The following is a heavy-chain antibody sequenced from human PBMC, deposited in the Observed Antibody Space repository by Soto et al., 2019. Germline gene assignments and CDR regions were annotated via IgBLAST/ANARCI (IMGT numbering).Heavy chain of an antibody. Sequence: EVQLLESGGGLVQPGGSLRLSCEASGLTFNSHGMSLVRQAPGKGLEWVSAISGSGNTRHYADSVRGRFTVSKDNSKNTLYLQMDSLRVEDSAVYYCAKDPPISGTYELYHYHGMDVWGQGTTVTVSS. CDR1: GLTFNSHG. V-gene: IGHV3-23*01. J-gene: IGHJ6*02. CDR2: ISGSGNTR. CDR3: AKDPPISGTYELYHYHGMDV. D-gene: IGHD3-10*01.